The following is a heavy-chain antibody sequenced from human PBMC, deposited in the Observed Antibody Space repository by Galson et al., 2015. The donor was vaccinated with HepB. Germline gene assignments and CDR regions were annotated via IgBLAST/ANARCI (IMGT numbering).Heavy chain of an antibody. Sequence: SLRLSCAASAFTFSSYAMHWVRQAPGKGLEWVAVISYDGSNKYYADSVKGRFIISRDTSKNTLYLQMDSLRREDTAIYYCAREEARYYVSGTYYGMDVWGQGTTVTVSS. D-gene: IGHD3-10*01. V-gene: IGHV3-30-3*01. CDR2: ISYDGSNK. CDR1: AFTFSSYA. CDR3: AREEARYYVSGTYYGMDV. J-gene: IGHJ6*02.